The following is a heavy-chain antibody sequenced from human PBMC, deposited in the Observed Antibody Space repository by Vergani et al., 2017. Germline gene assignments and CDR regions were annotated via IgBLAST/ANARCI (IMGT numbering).Heavy chain of an antibody. Sequence: EVQLVESGGGLVKPGGSLRLSCAASGFTFSSYSMNWVRQAPGKGLEWVSSISSSSIYIYYADSVKGRFTITSDNAKSSLYLQMNSLRAEDTAVYYCARVSLLRATGDYWGQGTLVTVSS. D-gene: IGHD1-26*01. CDR3: ARVSLLRATGDY. V-gene: IGHV3-21*01. J-gene: IGHJ4*02. CDR1: GFTFSSYS. CDR2: ISSSSIYI.